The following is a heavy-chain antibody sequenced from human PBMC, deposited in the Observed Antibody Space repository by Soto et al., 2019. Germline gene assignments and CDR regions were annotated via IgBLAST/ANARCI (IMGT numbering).Heavy chain of an antibody. CDR1: GGSFSGYY. J-gene: IGHJ6*03. CDR2: INHSGST. D-gene: IGHD3-10*01. V-gene: IGHV4-34*01. Sequence: PSETLSLTCAVYGGSFSGYYWSWIRQPPGKGLEWIGEINHSGSTNYNPSLKSRVTISVDTSKNQFSLKLSSVTAADTAVYYCARTPHSMVRGVITRYYYYMDVWGKGTTVTVSS. CDR3: ARTPHSMVRGVITRYYYYMDV.